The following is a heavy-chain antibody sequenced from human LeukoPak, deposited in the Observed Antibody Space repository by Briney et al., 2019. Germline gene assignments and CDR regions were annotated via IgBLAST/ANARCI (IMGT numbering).Heavy chain of an antibody. CDR1: GFTFSSFE. V-gene: IGHV3-48*01. CDR3: ARSLVVGATYPYH. D-gene: IGHD1-26*01. J-gene: IGHJ5*02. CDR2: ISSSSRTI. Sequence: GGSLRLSCAASGFTFSSFEMNWVRQAPGRGLEWVSYISSSSRTIYYADSVKGRFTISRDNAKNSLYLQLNSLRAEDTAVYYCARSLVVGATYPYHWGRGTLVTVSS.